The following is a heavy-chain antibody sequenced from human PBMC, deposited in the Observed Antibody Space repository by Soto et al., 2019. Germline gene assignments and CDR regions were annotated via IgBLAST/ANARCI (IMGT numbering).Heavy chain of an antibody. V-gene: IGHV1-69*13. D-gene: IGHD3-10*01. Sequence: RASVKVSCKASGGTFSSYAISWVRQAPGQGLEWMGGIIPIFGTANYAQKFQGRVTITADESTSTAYMELSSLRSEDTAVYYCARDRRRGFGELFRDAFDIWGQGTMVTVSS. CDR1: GGTFSSYA. CDR3: ARDRRRGFGELFRDAFDI. CDR2: IIPIFGTA. J-gene: IGHJ3*02.